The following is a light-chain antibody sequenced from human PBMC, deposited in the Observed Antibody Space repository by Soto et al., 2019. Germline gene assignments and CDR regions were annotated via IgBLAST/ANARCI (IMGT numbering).Light chain of an antibody. V-gene: IGKV3-20*01. CDR3: QQYGSSTWT. CDR1: QSVSSSY. Sequence: EIVLTQSPGTLSLSPGERATLSCRASQSVSSSYLAWYQQKPGQAPRLLIYGASSRATGIPDRFSGSGSGTDFTLTISRLEPGDFAVYYCQQYGSSTWTFGQGPKVEIK. CDR2: GAS. J-gene: IGKJ1*01.